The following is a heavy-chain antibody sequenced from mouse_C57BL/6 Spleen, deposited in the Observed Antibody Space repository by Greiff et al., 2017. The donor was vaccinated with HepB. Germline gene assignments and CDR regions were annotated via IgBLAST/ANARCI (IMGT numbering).Heavy chain of an antibody. D-gene: IGHD1-1*01. Sequence: VQLQQSGAELVKPGASVKISCKASGYAFSSYWMNWVKQRPGKGLEWIGQIYPGDGDTNYNGKFKGKATLTADKSSSTAYMQLSSLTSEDSAVYFCARTDYGSSPYWYFDVGGTGTTVTVSS. V-gene: IGHV1-80*01. CDR3: ARTDYGSSPYWYFDV. J-gene: IGHJ1*03. CDR2: IYPGDGDT. CDR1: GYAFSSYW.